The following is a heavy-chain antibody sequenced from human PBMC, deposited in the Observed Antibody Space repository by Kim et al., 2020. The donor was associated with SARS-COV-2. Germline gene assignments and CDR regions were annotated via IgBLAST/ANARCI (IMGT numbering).Heavy chain of an antibody. Sequence: YADSVKGRLTIARDNSKNTLYLQMNSLRAEDTAVYYCARASSALLGYFQHWGQGTLVTVSS. J-gene: IGHJ1*01. V-gene: IGHV3-66*01. D-gene: IGHD3-22*01. CDR3: ARASSALLGYFQH.